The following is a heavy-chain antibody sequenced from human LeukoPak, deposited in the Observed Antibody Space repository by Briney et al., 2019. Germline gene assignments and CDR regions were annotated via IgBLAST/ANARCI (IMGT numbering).Heavy chain of an antibody. CDR3: ARDFWWSRTSCYREDAFDI. J-gene: IGHJ3*02. CDR2: ISSSRSYI. D-gene: IGHD2-2*02. V-gene: IGHV3-21*01. CDR1: RFTFSSYS. Sequence: GGALRLSCAASRFTFSSYSMNWVRQAPGKGLEWVSSISSSRSYIYYADSVRGRFTISRDNAKNSLYLQINSLRAEDTAVYYCARDFWWSRTSCYREDAFDIWGQGTMVTVSS.